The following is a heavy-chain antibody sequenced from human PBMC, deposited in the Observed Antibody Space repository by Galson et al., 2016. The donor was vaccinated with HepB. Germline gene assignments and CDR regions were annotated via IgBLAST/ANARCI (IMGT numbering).Heavy chain of an antibody. J-gene: IGHJ6*02. D-gene: IGHD3-10*01. CDR2: IGYDGNKK. CDR3: VRDSLRVRYYYGSGSYYSGRGATYGMDV. V-gene: IGHV3-33*01. CDR1: GFTFSSYG. Sequence: SLRLSCAASGFTFSSYGMHWVRQAPGKGLEWVAVIGYDGNKKDYADSVKGRFTASRDNSKNTVFLQLNSLRAEDTAVYYCVRDSLRVRYYYGSGSYYSGRGATYGMDVWGQGTTVTVSS.